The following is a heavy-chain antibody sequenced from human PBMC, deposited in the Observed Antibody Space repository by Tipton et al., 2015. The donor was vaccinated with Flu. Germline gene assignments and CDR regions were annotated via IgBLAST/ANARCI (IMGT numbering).Heavy chain of an antibody. J-gene: IGHJ4*02. CDR3: ARDYAAGNY. V-gene: IGHV3-7*01. D-gene: IGHD1-14*01. CDR1: GFTYTRYW. Sequence: SLRLSCAASGFTYTRYWMSWVRQAPGKGLEWVANIKQDGSEKNYVDSVKGRFTISRDNTENSLYLQMYSLRAEDTAMYYCARDYAAGNYWGQGILVTVSS. CDR2: IKQDGSEK.